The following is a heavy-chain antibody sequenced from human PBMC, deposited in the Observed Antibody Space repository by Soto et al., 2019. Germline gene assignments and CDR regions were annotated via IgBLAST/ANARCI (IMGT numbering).Heavy chain of an antibody. Sequence: ASVKVSCKASGYTFTSYGISWVRQAPGQGLEWMGWISAYNGNTNYAQKLQGRVTMTTDTSTSTAYMELRSLRSDDTAVYYCARHVGVDSSSGRAYYYYLDVWGKGTTVTVSS. CDR3: ARHVGVDSSSGRAYYYYLDV. V-gene: IGHV1-18*01. J-gene: IGHJ6*03. CDR2: ISAYNGNT. D-gene: IGHD6-6*01. CDR1: GYTFTSYG.